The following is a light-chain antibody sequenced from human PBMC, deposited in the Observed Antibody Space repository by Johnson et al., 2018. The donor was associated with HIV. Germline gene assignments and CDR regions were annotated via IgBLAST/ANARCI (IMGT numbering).Light chain of an antibody. Sequence: QSVLTQPPSASGTPGQRVTISCSGSSSNIGSNTVNWYQQLPGTAPKLLIYDTNRRPSGIPDRFSGSKSGTSATLAITGLHIGDEADYYCAAWDSSLSAHYVFGAGTKITVL. V-gene: IGLV1-51*01. CDR1: SSNIGSNT. CDR3: AAWDSSLSAHYV. J-gene: IGLJ1*01. CDR2: DTN.